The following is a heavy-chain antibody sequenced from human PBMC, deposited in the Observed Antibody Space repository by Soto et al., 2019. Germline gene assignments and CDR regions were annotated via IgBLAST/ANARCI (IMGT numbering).Heavy chain of an antibody. V-gene: IGHV3-33*01. CDR2: IWYDGSNK. CDR3: ARWGNWKVADN. J-gene: IGHJ4*02. CDR1: GFTFSSHG. D-gene: IGHD3-16*01. Sequence: QVQLVESGGGVVQPGRSLRLSCAASGFTFSSHGMHWVRQAPDKGLEWVAVIWYDGSNKYYADSVKGRFTISRDNSKNMLYLEMNSLRAEDTAVYYCARWGNWKVADNWGQGTLVTVSS.